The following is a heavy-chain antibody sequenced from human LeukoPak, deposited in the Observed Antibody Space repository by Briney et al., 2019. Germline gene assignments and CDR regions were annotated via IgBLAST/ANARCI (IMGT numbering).Heavy chain of an antibody. CDR3: AKEGIAVAEGLDY. CDR1: GLTLSEHY. J-gene: IGHJ4*02. D-gene: IGHD6-19*01. Sequence: GGSLRLSCAASGLTLSEHYMDWVRQAPGKGLEWVSGISWNSGSIGYADSVKGRFTISRDNAKNSLYLQMNSLRAEDTALYYCAKEGIAVAEGLDYWGQGTLVTVSS. CDR2: ISWNSGSI. V-gene: IGHV3-9*01.